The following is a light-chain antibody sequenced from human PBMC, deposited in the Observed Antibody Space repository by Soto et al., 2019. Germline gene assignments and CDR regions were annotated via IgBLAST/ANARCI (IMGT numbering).Light chain of an antibody. V-gene: IGKV3-15*01. CDR2: DAS. J-gene: IGKJ2*01. CDR3: QHYNYWPYT. CDR1: QTIDNT. Sequence: EIVMTQSPATLSLSPGERAPLSCRASQTIDNTLAWYQRKPGQAPRLLIYDASTRATGVPARFSGSGSGTDFTLTISSLQSEDFAVYYCQHYNYWPYTFGQGTKWIS.